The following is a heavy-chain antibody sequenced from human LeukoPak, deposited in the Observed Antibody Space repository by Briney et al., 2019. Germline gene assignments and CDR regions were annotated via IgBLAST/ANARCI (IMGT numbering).Heavy chain of an antibody. CDR2: ISSSSSYI. CDR3: ARDELYGGKGFDY. CDR1: GFTFSSYS. V-gene: IGHV3-21*04. D-gene: IGHD4-23*01. Sequence: NPGGSLRLSCAASGFTFSSYSMNWVRQAPGKGLEWVSSISSSSSYIYYADSVKGRFTISRDNSKNTLYLQMNSLRAEDTAVYYCARDELYGGKGFDYWGQGTLVTVSS. J-gene: IGHJ4*02.